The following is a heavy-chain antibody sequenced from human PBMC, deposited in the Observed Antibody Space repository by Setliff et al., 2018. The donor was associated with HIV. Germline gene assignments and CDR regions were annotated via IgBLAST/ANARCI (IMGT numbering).Heavy chain of an antibody. CDR3: ARGSKYDAEPDFDY. V-gene: IGHV1-18*01. J-gene: IGHJ4*02. D-gene: IGHD2-2*01. CDR1: GYTFINYH. Sequence: ASVKVSCKASGYTFINYHITWVRQAPGQGLEWVGSISASSVNTNYTQGRVTMTTDISTSTAYMELRSLRSDDSAVYYCARGSKYDAEPDFDYWGQGTLVTVSS. CDR2: ISASSVNT.